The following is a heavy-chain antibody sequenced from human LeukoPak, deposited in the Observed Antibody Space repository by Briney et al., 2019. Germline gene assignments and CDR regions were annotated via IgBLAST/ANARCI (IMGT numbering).Heavy chain of an antibody. D-gene: IGHD3-22*01. V-gene: IGHV1-69*04. J-gene: IGHJ4*02. CDR3: AGEHYDSSGYYPAFDY. CDR2: IIPILGIA. CDR1: GGTFSSYA. Sequence: SVKVSCKASGGTFSSYAISWVRQAPGQGLEWMGRIIPILGIANYAQKFQGRVTITADKSTSTAYMELSSLRSEDTAVYYCAGEHYDSSGYYPAFDYWGQGTLVTVSS.